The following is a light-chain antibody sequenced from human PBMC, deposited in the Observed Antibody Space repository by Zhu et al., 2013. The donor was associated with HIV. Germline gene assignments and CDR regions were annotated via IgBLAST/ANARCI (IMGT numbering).Light chain of an antibody. CDR2: DDT. J-gene: IGLJ2*01. CDR1: NIGSKT. Sequence: SYVLTQPPSVTVAPGQTATIPCGGSNIGSKTVHWYQQKPGQAPVLVVFDDTDRPSGIPERFSGSNSGNTATLTISRVAVGDEADYYCQVWDSNSGVFGGGTRVTVL. CDR3: QVWDSNSGV. V-gene: IGLV3-21*02.